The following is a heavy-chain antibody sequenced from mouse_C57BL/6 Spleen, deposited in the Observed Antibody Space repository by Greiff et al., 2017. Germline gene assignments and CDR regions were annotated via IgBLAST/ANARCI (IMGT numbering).Heavy chain of an antibody. D-gene: IGHD1-1*01. J-gene: IGHJ3*01. CDR2: IYPRSGNT. V-gene: IGHV1-81*01. Sequence: VQLQQSGAELARPGASVKLSCKASGYTFTSYGISWVKQRTGQGLEWIGEIYPRSGNTYYNEKFKGQATLTADKSSSTAYMELRSLTSEDSAVYFCAEVDDWFAYWGQGTLVTVSA. CDR3: AEVDDWFAY. CDR1: GYTFTSYG.